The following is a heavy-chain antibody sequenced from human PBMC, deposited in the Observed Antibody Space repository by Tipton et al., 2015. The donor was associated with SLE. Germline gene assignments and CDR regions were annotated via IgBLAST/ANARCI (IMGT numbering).Heavy chain of an antibody. CDR3: ARGFLEWLFDDAFDI. CDR1: GGSISSGSYY. J-gene: IGHJ3*02. D-gene: IGHD3-3*01. V-gene: IGHV4-61*02. Sequence: LRLSCTVSGGSISSGSYYWSWIRQPAGKGLEWIGRIYTSGSTNYNPSLKSRVTISVDTSKNHFSLKRSSVTAADTAVHYCARGFLEWLFDDAFDIWGQGTMVTVSS. CDR2: IYTSGST.